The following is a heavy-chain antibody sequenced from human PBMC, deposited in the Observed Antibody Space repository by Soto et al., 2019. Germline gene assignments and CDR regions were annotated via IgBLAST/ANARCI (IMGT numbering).Heavy chain of an antibody. Sequence: GGSLRLSCAASGFTFDGYVLDWVRQAPGKGLEWVSGVSWNSNNSGYADSVKGRFTISRDSAKNSLYLQMNSLRPEDTAFYYCVKDIGAAAGPGFDSWGQGTLVTVSS. CDR3: VKDIGAAAGPGFDS. CDR2: VSWNSNNS. J-gene: IGHJ4*02. CDR1: GFTFDGYV. V-gene: IGHV3-9*01. D-gene: IGHD6-25*01.